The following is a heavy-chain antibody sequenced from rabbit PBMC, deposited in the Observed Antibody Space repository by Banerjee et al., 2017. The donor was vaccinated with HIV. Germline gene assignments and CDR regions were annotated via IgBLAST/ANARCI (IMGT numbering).Heavy chain of an antibody. V-gene: IGHV1S40*01. D-gene: IGHD6-1*01. Sequence: QQLEESGGGLVKPGGTLTLTCKASGIDFSSYYMSWVRQAPGKGLEWIAFIYTSSGSTWYASWAKGRFTISKTSSTTVTLQMTSLTAADTATYFCARSGYGLWGPGTLVT. CDR3: ARSGYGL. CDR2: IYTSSGST. CDR1: GIDFSSYY. J-gene: IGHJ4*01.